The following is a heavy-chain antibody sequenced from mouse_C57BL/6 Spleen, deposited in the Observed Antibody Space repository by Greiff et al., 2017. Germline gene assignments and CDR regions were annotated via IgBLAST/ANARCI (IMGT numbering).Heavy chain of an antibody. CDR1: GYSITSGYY. V-gene: IGHV3-6*01. J-gene: IGHJ2*01. Sequence: ESGPGLVKPSQSLSLTCSVTGYSITSGYYWNWILQFPGNKLEWMGYISYDGSNNYNPSLKNRISITRDTSKNQFFLKLNSVTTEDTATYYCAREGYGNYGERVYFDYWGQGTTLTVSS. D-gene: IGHD2-1*01. CDR2: ISYDGSN. CDR3: AREGYGNYGERVYFDY.